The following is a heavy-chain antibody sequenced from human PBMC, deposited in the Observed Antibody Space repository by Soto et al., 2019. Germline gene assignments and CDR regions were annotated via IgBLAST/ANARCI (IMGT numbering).Heavy chain of an antibody. V-gene: IGHV3-66*01. D-gene: IGHD1-1*01. CDR2: MYIAGTT. CDR3: VRDQSLVTTT. CDR1: EFTVSSEY. Sequence: GGSLRLSCAASEFTVSSEYMSWVRQAPGKGQEWLSVMYIAGTTFYADSVKGRFTISRDNSKNTLYLQMNNLRVEDTAIYYCVRDQSLVTTTWGQGTLVTVSS. J-gene: IGHJ4*02.